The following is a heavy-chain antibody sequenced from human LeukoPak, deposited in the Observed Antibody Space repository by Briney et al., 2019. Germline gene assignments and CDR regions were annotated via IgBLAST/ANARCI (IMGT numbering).Heavy chain of an antibody. J-gene: IGHJ4*02. V-gene: IGHV4-39*02. CDR2: IYYGGRT. Sequence: PSETLSLTCSVSGGSISSSSYYWGWIRQPPGKGLEWIGTIYYGGRTYYNPSLKSRVTMPVDTSKNQFSLKLSSVTAADTAVYYCARETPRDYGDYNYYFDYWGQGTLVTVSS. D-gene: IGHD4-17*01. CDR3: ARETPRDYGDYNYYFDY. CDR1: GGSISSSSYY.